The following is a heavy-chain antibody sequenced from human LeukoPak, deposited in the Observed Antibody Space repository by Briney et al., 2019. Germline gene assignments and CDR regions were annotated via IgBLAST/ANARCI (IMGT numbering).Heavy chain of an antibody. J-gene: IGHJ4*02. V-gene: IGHV3-11*01. Sequence: PGGSLRLSCAASGFTFSDYYMNWIRQAPGKGLEWISYISDSGTYTFYADSVKGRFTISRDNAKNSMYLQINSLRAEDTAVFYCARSKLGNRVLDYWGQGALITVSS. D-gene: IGHD1-14*01. CDR1: GFTFSDYY. CDR2: ISDSGTYT. CDR3: ARSKLGNRVLDY.